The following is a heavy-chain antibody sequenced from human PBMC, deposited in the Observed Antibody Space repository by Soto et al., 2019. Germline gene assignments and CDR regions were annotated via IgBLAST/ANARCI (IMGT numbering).Heavy chain of an antibody. CDR3: ARQQGCDS. CDR1: GFTFSGYS. CDR2: KQQDGSEK. D-gene: IGHD1-1*01. J-gene: IGHJ5*01. V-gene: IGHV3-7*01. Sequence: GRSLRLSCAASGFTFSGYSKSWVRQALGKGLEWVANKQQDGSEKYYVASVKGRFTISRDNAKNSVYLQMNSLRAEDTAVYYSARQQGCDSWGHGT.